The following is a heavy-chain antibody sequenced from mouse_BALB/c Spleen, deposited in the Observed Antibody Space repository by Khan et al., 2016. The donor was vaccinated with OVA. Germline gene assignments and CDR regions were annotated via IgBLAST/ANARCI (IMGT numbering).Heavy chain of an antibody. J-gene: IGHJ2*01. CDR2: INPYNDGT. V-gene: IGHV1S136*01. CDR1: GYIFTNYV. D-gene: IGHD6-1*01. CDR3: ARGKRQTYYIDY. Sequence: VQLQQSGPELVKPGASVKMSCKSSGYIFTNYVLHWVKQKPGQGLEWIGYINPYNDGTQYNDKFKKKTTLASEKTSSTADIELSSLTSEDSSVEYGARGKRQTYYIDYWGQGTTLTLAS.